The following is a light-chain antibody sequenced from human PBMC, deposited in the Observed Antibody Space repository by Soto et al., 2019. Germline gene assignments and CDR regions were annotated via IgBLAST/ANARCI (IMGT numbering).Light chain of an antibody. V-gene: IGKV3-20*01. J-gene: IGKJ2*01. CDR1: HGITTNY. CDR2: GAS. Sequence: LTQLPGTLSFSPGETATLSCRASHGITTNYLAWYQHKIGRPPRLLIAGASSRAAGVPDRFSGSGSGTDFTLTISRLEPADSATYYCQLYGGSDLFTFGQGTKL. CDR3: QLYGGSDLFT.